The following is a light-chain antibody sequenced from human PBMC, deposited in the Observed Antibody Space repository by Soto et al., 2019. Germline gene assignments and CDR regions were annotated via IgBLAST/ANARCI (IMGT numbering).Light chain of an antibody. V-gene: IGKV1-39*01. CDR2: ATS. Sequence: DIPMTQSPSSLSASVGDRVTITCRASQSISNYLNWYQQKPGKAPKRVFYATSSLQSGVPSRLSGSGSGTDFTLTISSLQPEDFATYYCQQSHTFGQGTKLEIK. CDR3: QQSHT. J-gene: IGKJ2*01. CDR1: QSISNY.